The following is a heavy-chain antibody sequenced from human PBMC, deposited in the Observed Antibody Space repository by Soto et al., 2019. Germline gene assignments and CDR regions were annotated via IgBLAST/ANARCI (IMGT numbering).Heavy chain of an antibody. CDR2: IYSGGST. J-gene: IGHJ4*02. Sequence: EVQLVESGGGLVQPGGSLRLSCAASGFTVSTKYMSWVGKAPGKGLEGVSVIYSGGSTFYADSVRGRFTISRDNSKNTVNLQMNSLRAEDTAVYYCARDPWAADYWGQGTLVTVSS. CDR3: ARDPWAADY. CDR1: GFTVSTKY. V-gene: IGHV3-66*01. D-gene: IGHD3-16*01.